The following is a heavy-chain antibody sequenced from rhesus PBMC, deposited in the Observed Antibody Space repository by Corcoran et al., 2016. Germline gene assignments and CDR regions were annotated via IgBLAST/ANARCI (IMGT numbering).Heavy chain of an antibody. Sequence: QVQLQESGPGVVKPSETLSLTCAVSGGSISSSNWWSWIRQPPGKGLEWIGYFYGSSGSTNYNPSLKNRVTISKDASKNEFSLKLTSMTAADTAVYYCASGSSGWSGYYFDYWGQGVLVTVSS. J-gene: IGHJ4*01. V-gene: IGHV4-65*01. CDR3: ASGSSGWSGYYFDY. D-gene: IGHD6S26*01. CDR2: FYGSSGST. CDR1: GGSISSSNW.